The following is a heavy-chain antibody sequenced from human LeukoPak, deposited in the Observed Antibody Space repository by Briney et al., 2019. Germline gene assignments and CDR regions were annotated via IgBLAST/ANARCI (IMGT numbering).Heavy chain of an antibody. CDR3: ARRVAARPGQATDY. CDR1: GGSIGSSSYY. J-gene: IGHJ4*02. V-gene: IGHV4-39*01. CDR2: IYYSGST. Sequence: DPSETLSLTCTVSGGSIGSSSYYWGWIRQPAGEGVEWIGSIYYSGSTYYNSSLKSRVTICVDTSKSQISLKLSSVTAADTAVYYCARRVAARPGQATDYWGQGTLVTVSS. D-gene: IGHD6-6*01.